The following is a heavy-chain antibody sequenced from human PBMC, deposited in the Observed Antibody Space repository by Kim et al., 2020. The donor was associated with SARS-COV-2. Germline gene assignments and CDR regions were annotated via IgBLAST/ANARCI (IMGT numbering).Heavy chain of an antibody. D-gene: IGHD3-10*01. J-gene: IGHJ6*03. V-gene: IGHV3-13*01. Sequence: GSVKGRFTISRENAKNSLYLQMNSLRAGDTAVYYCARAWFRRSYYYYMDVWGKGTTVTVSS. CDR3: ARAWFRRSYYYYMDV.